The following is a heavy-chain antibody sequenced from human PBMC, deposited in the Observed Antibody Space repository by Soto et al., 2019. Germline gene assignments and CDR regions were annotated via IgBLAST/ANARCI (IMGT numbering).Heavy chain of an antibody. CDR1: GGSISSYY. CDR2: IYYIEST. CDR3: ARGYYDSSGYYHAYWYFDL. D-gene: IGHD3-22*01. Sequence: PSETLSLTCTVSGGSISSYYLSWIRQPPGKGLEWIGYIYYIESTNYNPSLKSRVTISVDTSKNQFSLKLSSVTAADTAVYYCARGYYDSSGYYHAYWYFDLWGRGTLVTVS. J-gene: IGHJ2*01. V-gene: IGHV4-59*01.